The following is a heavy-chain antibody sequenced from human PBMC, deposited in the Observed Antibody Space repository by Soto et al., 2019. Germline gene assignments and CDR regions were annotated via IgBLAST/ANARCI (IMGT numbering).Heavy chain of an antibody. V-gene: IGHV4-59*01. D-gene: IGHD3-10*01. CDR1: GGSISSYY. CDR2: IYYSGST. Sequence: KAXATLYLTCTVSGGSISSYYWSWTRQPPGKGLEWIGYIYYSGSTNYNPSLKSRVTISVDTSKNQFSLKLSSVTAADTAVYYCERVSARGLDYWGQGTLVTVSS. CDR3: ERVSARGLDY. J-gene: IGHJ4*02.